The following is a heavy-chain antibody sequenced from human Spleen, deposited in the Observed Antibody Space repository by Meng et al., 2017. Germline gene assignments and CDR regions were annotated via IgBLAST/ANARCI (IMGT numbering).Heavy chain of an antibody. CDR3: VRSSAWVRTGFDP. CDR2: IGHSGFT. CDR1: GGSISTSGYY. V-gene: IGHV4-39*01. D-gene: IGHD6-19*01. J-gene: IGHJ5*02. Sequence: QPQLQESGPGLVKPSAAQSLTCSVPGGSISTSGYYWGWIRQPPGKGLEWIGSIGHSGFTYYTPSLKSRVAVSLDTSKSQFSLILTSVTAADTAVYYCVRSSAWVRTGFDPWGQGTLVTVSS.